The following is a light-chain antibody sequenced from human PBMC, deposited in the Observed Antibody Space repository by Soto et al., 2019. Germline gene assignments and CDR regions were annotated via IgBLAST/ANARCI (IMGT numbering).Light chain of an antibody. CDR3: HQRSNWPLT. CDR2: DAS. V-gene: IGKV3-11*01. Sequence: EIVMTQSPATLSVSPGERATLSCRASQSVSNNLAWYQHKPGQTPRLLIYDASSRATDIPARFSGSGSGTDFTLTISSLEPEDFATYYCHQRSNWPLTFGGGTKVEIK. J-gene: IGKJ4*01. CDR1: QSVSNN.